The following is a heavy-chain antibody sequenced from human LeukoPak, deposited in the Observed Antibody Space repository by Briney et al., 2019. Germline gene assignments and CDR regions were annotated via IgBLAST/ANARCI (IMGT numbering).Heavy chain of an antibody. J-gene: IGHJ2*01. D-gene: IGHD6-19*01. CDR2: ISGSGGST. CDR1: GFTFSSYA. CDR3: ARDQIPSSSGWFRWYFDL. V-gene: IGHV3-23*01. Sequence: GGSLRLSCAASGFTFSSYAMSWVRQAPGKGLEWVSAISGSGGSTYYADSVEGRFTISRDNSKNTLYLQMNDLRAEDTAIYYCARDQIPSSSGWFRWYFDLWGRGTLVTVSS.